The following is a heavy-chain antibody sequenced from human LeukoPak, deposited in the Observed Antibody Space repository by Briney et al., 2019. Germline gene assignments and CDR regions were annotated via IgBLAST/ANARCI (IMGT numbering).Heavy chain of an antibody. CDR3: ARHRTPPYYDFWSGYYYFDY. Sequence: SETLSLTYTVSGGSISSYYWSWIRQPPGKELEWSGYIYYSGSTNYNPSLKSRVTISVDTSKNKFSLNLSSVTAADTAVYYCARHRTPPYYDFWSGYYYFDYWGQGTLVTVSS. CDR2: IYYSGST. J-gene: IGHJ4*02. V-gene: IGHV4-59*01. D-gene: IGHD3-3*01. CDR1: GGSISSYY.